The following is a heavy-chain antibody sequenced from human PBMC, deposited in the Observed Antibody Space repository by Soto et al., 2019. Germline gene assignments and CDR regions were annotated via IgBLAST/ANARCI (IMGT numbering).Heavy chain of an antibody. Sequence: QVQLQQWGAGLLKPSETLSLTCAVYGGSFSGYYWSWIRQPPGKGLEWIGEINHSGSTNYNPSLKSRVTISVDTSKNQFSLKLSSVTAADTAVYYCARVSGSHPYCSGGSCYPRRGFDYWGQGTLVTVSS. D-gene: IGHD2-15*01. V-gene: IGHV4-34*01. CDR1: GGSFSGYY. CDR2: INHSGST. CDR3: ARVSGSHPYCSGGSCYPRRGFDY. J-gene: IGHJ4*02.